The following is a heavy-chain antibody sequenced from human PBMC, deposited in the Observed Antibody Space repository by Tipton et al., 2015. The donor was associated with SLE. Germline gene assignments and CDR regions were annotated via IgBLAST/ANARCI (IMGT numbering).Heavy chain of an antibody. J-gene: IGHJ5*02. D-gene: IGHD6-6*01. V-gene: IGHV4-4*07. Sequence: TLSLTCTVSGVSISGQYWSWIRQSAGKGLEWMGRFYPGGTTSYNPSFKSRVTMSEDTSKNQFSLTLRSATAADTAVYYCARGGASSKWLDPWGPGTLVTVSS. CDR2: FYPGGTT. CDR1: GVSISGQY. CDR3: ARGGASSKWLDP.